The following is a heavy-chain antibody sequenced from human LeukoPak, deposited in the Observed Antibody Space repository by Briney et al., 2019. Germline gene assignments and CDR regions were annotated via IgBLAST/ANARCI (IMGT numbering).Heavy chain of an antibody. D-gene: IGHD3-10*01. CDR3: SGIDETIWFGDRDKGAFDI. CDR1: GGTFSNYA. J-gene: IGHJ3*02. Sequence: SVTVSCKASGGTFSNYAISWVRQAPGQGLEWMGGIIPIFGTGKHAQKFQGRVTITADESTSTAYMELSSLRSEDTAVYYCSGIDETIWFGDRDKGAFDIWGQGTKVTVSS. V-gene: IGHV1-69*13. CDR2: IIPIFGTG.